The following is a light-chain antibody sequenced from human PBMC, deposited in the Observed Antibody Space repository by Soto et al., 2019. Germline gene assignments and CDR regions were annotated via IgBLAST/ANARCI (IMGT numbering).Light chain of an antibody. J-gene: IGKJ1*01. CDR1: QSVSSN. CDR3: QQYNNWPPWT. CDR2: GAS. Sequence: EIVMTQSPATLSVSPGERATLSCRASQSVSSNLAWYQQKPGQAPRLLIYGASTRATGIPARFSGSGSGTEFTLNISSLQSEDFAVYYCQQYNNWPPWTCCQGTKVEIK. V-gene: IGKV3-15*01.